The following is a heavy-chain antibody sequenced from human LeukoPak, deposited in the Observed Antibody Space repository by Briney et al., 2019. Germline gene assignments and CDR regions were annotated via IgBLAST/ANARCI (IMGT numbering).Heavy chain of an antibody. J-gene: IGHJ4*02. CDR3: ARAGYSGYDHIDY. V-gene: IGHV4-59*08. CDR2: IYYSGST. CDR1: GGSISSYY. Sequence: SETLSLTCTVSGGSISSYYWSWIRQPPGKGLEWIGYIYYSGSTNYNPSLKSRITISIDTSKNQFSLNLRSVTAADTAEYYCARAGYSGYDHIDYWGQGTLVTVSS. D-gene: IGHD5-12*01.